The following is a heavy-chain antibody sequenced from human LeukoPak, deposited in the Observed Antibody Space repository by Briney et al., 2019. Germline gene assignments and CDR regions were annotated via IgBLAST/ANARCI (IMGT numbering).Heavy chain of an antibody. CDR2: VSYDGTNK. D-gene: IGHD5-18*01. Sequence: GGSLRLSCAASGFTFSNYAMHWVRQAPGKGLEWLAIVSYDGTNKYSADSVKGRFTISRDNSKNMVFLQVNSLRAEDTAVYYCARYHGYTYSKGRFDYWGQGTLVTVSS. CDR1: GFTFSNYA. CDR3: ARYHGYTYSKGRFDY. V-gene: IGHV3-30*04. J-gene: IGHJ4*02.